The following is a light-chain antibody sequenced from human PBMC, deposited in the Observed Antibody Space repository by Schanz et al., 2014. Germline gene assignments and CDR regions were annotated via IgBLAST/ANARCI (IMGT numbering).Light chain of an antibody. CDR2: EVN. J-gene: IGLJ2*01. CDR3: CSYAGSYTLV. Sequence: QSALTQPASVSGSPGQSITISCTGTSSDVGGYNYVSWYQQHPGKAPKLMIYEVNKRPSGVPDRFSGSKSGNTASLTISGLQAEDEADYYCCSYAGSYTLVFGGGTKVTVL. CDR1: SSDVGGYNY. V-gene: IGLV2-11*01.